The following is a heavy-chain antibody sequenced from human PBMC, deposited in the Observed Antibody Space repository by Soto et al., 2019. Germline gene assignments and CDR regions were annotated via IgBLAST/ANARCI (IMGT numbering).Heavy chain of an antibody. CDR1: GGTFSSYT. CDR2: IIPILGIA. J-gene: IGHJ5*02. D-gene: IGHD6-13*01. Sequence: QVQLVQSGAEVKKPGSSVKVSCKASGGTFSSYTISWVRQAPGQGLEWMGRIIPILGIANYAQKFQARVTITAHKSTTSAYMERGRLRSRDTALYSCATEAAGRPQIQTSPQLFSPHRRWFAPSGQGTLVTVSS. CDR3: ATEAAGRPQIQTSPQLFSPHRRWFAP. V-gene: IGHV1-69*08.